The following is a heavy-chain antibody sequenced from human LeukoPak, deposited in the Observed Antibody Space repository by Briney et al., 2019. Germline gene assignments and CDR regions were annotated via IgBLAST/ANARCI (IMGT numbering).Heavy chain of an antibody. CDR2: TYYTGSA. Sequence: SETLSLTCSVSGGSISNHYWSWLRQPPGRGLEWIGYTYYTGSANYNPSLKGRVTISVDTSKNQFSLKLTSVTAADTAVYYCARPRTVTTNWYFDLWGRGTLVTVSS. D-gene: IGHD4-17*01. J-gene: IGHJ2*01. V-gene: IGHV4-59*08. CDR3: ARPRTVTTNWYFDL. CDR1: GGSISNHY.